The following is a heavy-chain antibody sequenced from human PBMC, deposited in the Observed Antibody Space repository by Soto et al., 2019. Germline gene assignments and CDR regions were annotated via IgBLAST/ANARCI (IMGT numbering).Heavy chain of an antibody. D-gene: IGHD2-15*01. Sequence: ASVKVSCKASGYTFTSYYMHWVRLAPGQGLEWMGIINPSGGSTSYAQKFQGRVTMTRDTSTSTVYMELSSLRSEDTAVYYCAREIFSGGRYYYSYGMDFWGQGTTVTVSS. V-gene: IGHV1-46*01. CDR1: GYTFTSYY. CDR2: INPSGGST. CDR3: AREIFSGGRYYYSYGMDF. J-gene: IGHJ6*02.